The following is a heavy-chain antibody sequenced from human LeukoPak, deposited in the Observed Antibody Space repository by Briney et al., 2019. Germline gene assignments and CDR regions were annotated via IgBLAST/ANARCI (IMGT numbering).Heavy chain of an antibody. CDR2: IYYSGST. Sequence: SETLSLTCTVSGGSISSYYWSWIRQPPGKGLEWIGYIYYSGSTNYNPSLKSRVTISVDTSKNQLSLKLSSVTAADTAVYYCARLLQLWPRYFDLWGRGTLVTVSS. J-gene: IGHJ2*01. CDR1: GGSISSYY. CDR3: ARLLQLWPRYFDL. V-gene: IGHV4-59*08. D-gene: IGHD5-18*01.